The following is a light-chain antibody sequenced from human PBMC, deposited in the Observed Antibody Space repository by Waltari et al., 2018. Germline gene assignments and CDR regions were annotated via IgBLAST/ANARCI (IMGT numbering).Light chain of an antibody. CDR3: QQGTT. CDR1: QSVSSN. J-gene: IGKJ5*01. V-gene: IGKV3-15*01. Sequence: EIVMTQSPATLSVSPGERATLSCRASQSVSSNLAWYQQKPGQAPRLLIYDASTRATGIPARFSGSGSGTEFTLTISSLQSEDFAVYYCQQGTTFGQGTRLAIK. CDR2: DAS.